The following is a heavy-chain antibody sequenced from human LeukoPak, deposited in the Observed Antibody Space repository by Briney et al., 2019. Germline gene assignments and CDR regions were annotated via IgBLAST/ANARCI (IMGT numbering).Heavy chain of an antibody. J-gene: IGHJ4*02. CDR3: AGTVITFGGVIVPLFF. CDR1: GGSISSYY. CDR2: IYYSGST. D-gene: IGHD3-16*02. Sequence: SETLSLTCTVSGGSISSYYCSWIRQPPGKGLEWVGYIYYSGSTNYNPSLRSRVTISVDASKNQFSLNLSSVSAADTAVYFCAGTVITFGGVIVPLFFWRQGTLVTVSS. V-gene: IGHV4-59*01.